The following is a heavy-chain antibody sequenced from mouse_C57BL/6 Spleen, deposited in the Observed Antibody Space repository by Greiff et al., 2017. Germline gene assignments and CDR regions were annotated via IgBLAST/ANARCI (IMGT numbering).Heavy chain of an antibody. CDR2: IYPGSGST. CDR3: ARDGSSYPAWFAY. D-gene: IGHD1-1*01. CDR1: GYTFTSYW. V-gene: IGHV1-55*01. Sequence: VQLQQPGAELVKPGASVKMSCKASGYTFTSYWITWVKQRPGQGLEWIGDIYPGSGSTNYNEKFKSKATLTVDTSSSTAYMQLSSLTSEDSAVYYCARDGSSYPAWFAYWGQGTLVTVSA. J-gene: IGHJ3*01.